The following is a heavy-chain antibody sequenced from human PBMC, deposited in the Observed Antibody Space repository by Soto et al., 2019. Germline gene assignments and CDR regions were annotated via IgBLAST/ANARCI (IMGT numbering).Heavy chain of an antibody. CDR1: GGSISSGGYS. CDR3: AGGIAARPLGY. Sequence: QLQLQESGSGLVKPSQTLSLTCAVSGGSISSGGYSWSWIRQPPGKDLEWIGYIYHSGSTYYNPSLKSRVTISVARSKNQFSLKLSSVTAADTAVYYCAGGIAARPLGYWGQGTLVTVSS. D-gene: IGHD6-6*01. CDR2: IYHSGST. V-gene: IGHV4-30-2*01. J-gene: IGHJ4*02.